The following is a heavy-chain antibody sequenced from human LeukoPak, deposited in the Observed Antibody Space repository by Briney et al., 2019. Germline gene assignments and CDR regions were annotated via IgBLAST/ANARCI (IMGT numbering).Heavy chain of an antibody. CDR2: LRYDGSNK. Sequence: GGSLRLSCVDSGFIFSSSWMSWVRQAPGKGLEWVAFLRYDGSNKFYTDSVKGRFTISRDNSKNTLYLQMNSLRVEDAAVYYCAKDSIYGGWGNAFDIWGQGTMVTVSS. CDR1: GFIFSSSW. D-gene: IGHD3-16*01. V-gene: IGHV3-30*02. J-gene: IGHJ3*02. CDR3: AKDSIYGGWGNAFDI.